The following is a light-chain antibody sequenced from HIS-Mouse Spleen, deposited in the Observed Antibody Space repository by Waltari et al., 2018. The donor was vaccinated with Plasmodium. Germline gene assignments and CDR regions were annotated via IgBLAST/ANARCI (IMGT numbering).Light chain of an antibody. J-gene: IGKJ1*01. V-gene: IGKV3-15*01. CDR1: QSGSSN. CDR3: QQYNNWPAWT. Sequence: EIGMTQSTATLSVSPGERANLSCRASQSGSSNLAWYQQKPGQAPRVLIYGASTRATGIPARLSGSGSGTEFTLTISSLQSEDFAVYFCQQYNNWPAWTFGQGTKVEIK. CDR2: GAS.